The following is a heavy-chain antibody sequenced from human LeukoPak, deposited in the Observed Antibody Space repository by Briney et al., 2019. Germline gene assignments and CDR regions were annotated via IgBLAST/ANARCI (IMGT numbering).Heavy chain of an antibody. V-gene: IGHV3-74*01. Sequence: GGSLRLSCAASGFTFSSYWMHWVRQAPGKGLVWVSRINSDGSSSSYADSVKGRFTISRDNAKNTLYLQMSSLRTDDTAKYYCTSGSYDSWGQGTLVIVSS. CDR3: TSGSYDS. CDR1: GFTFSSYW. J-gene: IGHJ4*02. CDR2: INSDGSSS. D-gene: IGHD3-22*01.